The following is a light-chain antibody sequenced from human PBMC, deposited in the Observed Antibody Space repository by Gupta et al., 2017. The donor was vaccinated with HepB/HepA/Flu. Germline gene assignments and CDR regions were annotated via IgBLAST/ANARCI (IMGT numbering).Light chain of an antibody. CDR2: RNQ. J-gene: IGLJ2*01. V-gene: IGLV1-47*01. CDR3: QVWDERITSVV. CDR1: RSNIGSHD. Sequence: QSVLTQPPSASGTPGQSVTIFCSGRRSNIGSHDVYWYQQLPGTAPKLIIYRNQQRPSGVPDRFSGSNSGNSASLAIRGVRSEDEAEYYCQVWDERITSVVFGGGTKLTVL.